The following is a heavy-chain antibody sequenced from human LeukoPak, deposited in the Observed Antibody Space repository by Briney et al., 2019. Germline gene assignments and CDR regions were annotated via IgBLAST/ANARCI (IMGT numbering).Heavy chain of an antibody. Sequence: SETLSLTCTVSGGSISSYSWNWIRQSPGKGLEWIGRVYHSGSINYNPSLKSRVTISVDTSKNQFSLKLSSVTAADTAVYYCARRGIFWSGYYNAPKFDPWGQGTLVTVSS. V-gene: IGHV4-59*12. D-gene: IGHD3-3*01. J-gene: IGHJ5*02. CDR3: ARRGIFWSGYYNAPKFDP. CDR2: VYHSGSI. CDR1: GGSISSYS.